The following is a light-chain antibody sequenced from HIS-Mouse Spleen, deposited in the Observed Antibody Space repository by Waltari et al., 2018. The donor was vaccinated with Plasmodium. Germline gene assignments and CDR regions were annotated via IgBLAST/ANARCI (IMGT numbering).Light chain of an antibody. V-gene: IGLV2-11*01. CDR3: CSYAGSYPLV. Sequence: QSALTQPRSVSGSPGQSVTISCTGTSSDGGGYNSLSWYQQPPGKAPKLIIYYVSKRPSGVPDRFSCSKSGNPASLTISGLQAEDEADYYCCSYAGSYPLVFGGGTKLTVL. J-gene: IGLJ2*01. CDR2: YVS. CDR1: SSDGGGYNS.